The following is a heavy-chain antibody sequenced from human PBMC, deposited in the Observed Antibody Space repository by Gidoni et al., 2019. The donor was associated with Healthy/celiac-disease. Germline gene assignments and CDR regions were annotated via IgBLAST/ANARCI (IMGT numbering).Heavy chain of an antibody. CDR2: ISYSGRT. D-gene: IGHD3-10*01. Sequence: QVQLQESGPGLVKPSETLSLTCTVSGGSISSYYWSWIRQPPGKGLEWIGYISYSGRTNYNPSLKSRVTISVDTSKNQFSLKLSSVTAADTAVYYCARDYGSGSYRWFDPWGQGTLVTVSS. CDR1: GGSISSYY. J-gene: IGHJ5*02. V-gene: IGHV4-59*01. CDR3: ARDYGSGSYRWFDP.